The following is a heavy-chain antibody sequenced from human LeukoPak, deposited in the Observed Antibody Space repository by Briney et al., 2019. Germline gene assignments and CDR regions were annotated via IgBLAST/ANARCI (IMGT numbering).Heavy chain of an antibody. V-gene: IGHV4-39*07. J-gene: IGHJ4*02. CDR1: GGSISTESYY. Sequence: PSETLSLTCGVSGGSISTESYYWAWIRQPPGKGLEWIGSIHYSESTYYNPSLKSRVTISVDTSKNQFSLKLKSVTAADTAVFYCARDPDFWTGYYYFDYWGQGTLVTVSS. CDR2: IHYSEST. D-gene: IGHD3/OR15-3a*01. CDR3: ARDPDFWTGYYYFDY.